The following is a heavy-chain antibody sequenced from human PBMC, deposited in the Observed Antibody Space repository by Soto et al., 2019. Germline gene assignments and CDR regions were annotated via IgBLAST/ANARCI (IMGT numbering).Heavy chain of an antibody. V-gene: IGHV1-69*02. Sequence: SVKVSCKASGGTFSSYTISWVRQAPGQGLEWMGRIIPILGIANYAQKFQGRVTITADKSTSTAYMELSSLRSEDTAVYYCARYCSGGSCSRFDPWGQGTLVTVS. CDR2: IIPILGIA. CDR3: ARYCSGGSCSRFDP. J-gene: IGHJ5*02. D-gene: IGHD2-15*01. CDR1: GGTFSSYT.